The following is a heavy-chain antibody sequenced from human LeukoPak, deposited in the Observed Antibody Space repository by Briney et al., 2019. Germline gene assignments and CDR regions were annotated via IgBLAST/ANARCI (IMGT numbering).Heavy chain of an antibody. CDR2: INPSGGST. CDR3: AREMSPKVFEY. Sequence: ASVKVSCKASGYTFTRYYMHWVRQAPGQGLEWMGIINPSGGSTSYAQKFQGRVTMTRDTSTSTVYMELSSLGSEDTAVYYCAREMSPKVFEYWGQGTLVTVSS. J-gene: IGHJ4*02. V-gene: IGHV1-46*01. CDR1: GYTFTRYY.